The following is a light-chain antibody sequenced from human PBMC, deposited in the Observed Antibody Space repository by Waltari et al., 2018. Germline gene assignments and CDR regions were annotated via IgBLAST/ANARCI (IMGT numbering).Light chain of an antibody. V-gene: IGLV2-14*03. CDR1: SNDVGSYKY. J-gene: IGLJ2*01. Sequence: QSALTQPASMSGSPGQSITISCTGTSNDVGSYKYVSWYQQHPGKAPKLMIYDVRNRTSGVSNRFSGSKSGNTASLTISGLQAEDEANYYCSSYTVSNTLVFGGGTKLTVL. CDR2: DVR. CDR3: SSYTVSNTLV.